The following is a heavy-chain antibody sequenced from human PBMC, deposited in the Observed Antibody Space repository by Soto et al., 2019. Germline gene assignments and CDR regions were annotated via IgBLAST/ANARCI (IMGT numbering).Heavy chain of an antibody. CDR1: GGSFSGYY. Sequence: PSETLSLTCAVYGGSFSGYYWSWIRQPPGKGLEWIGEINHSGSTNYNPSLKSRVTISVDTSKNQFSLKLSSVTAADTAVYYCARGFSYSGYDFGVYFDYWGQGTLVTVSS. CDR2: INHSGST. CDR3: ARGFSYSGYDFGVYFDY. D-gene: IGHD5-12*01. V-gene: IGHV4-34*01. J-gene: IGHJ4*02.